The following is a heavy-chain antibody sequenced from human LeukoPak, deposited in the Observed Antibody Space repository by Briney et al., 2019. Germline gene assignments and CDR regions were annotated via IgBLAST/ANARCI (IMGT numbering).Heavy chain of an antibody. CDR3: ARNYRGSYSSPFDY. CDR2: ISSSSSTI. V-gene: IGHV3-48*01. Sequence: GGSLRLSCAASGFTFSSYSMNWVRQAPGKGLEWVSYISSSSSTIYYADSVKGRFTISRDNAKNSLYLQMNSLRAEDTAVYYCARNYRGSYSSPFDYWGQGTLVTVSS. CDR1: GFTFSSYS. J-gene: IGHJ4*02. D-gene: IGHD1-26*01.